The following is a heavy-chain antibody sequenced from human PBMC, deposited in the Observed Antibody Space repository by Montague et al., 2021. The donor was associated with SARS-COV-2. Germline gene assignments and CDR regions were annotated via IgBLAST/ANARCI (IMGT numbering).Heavy chain of an antibody. CDR1: GGSIYSSSYY. CDR2: VFYSGXT. J-gene: IGHJ4*02. CDR3: GSFIDY. Sequence: SETLSLTCTVSGGSIYSSSYYWGWIRQPPGKGLEWIGNVFYSGXTYYNPSLKSRVTIPVDTSKNQFSLKLNSVTAADTAVYYCGSFIDYWGQGTLVTVSS. V-gene: IGHV4-39*01.